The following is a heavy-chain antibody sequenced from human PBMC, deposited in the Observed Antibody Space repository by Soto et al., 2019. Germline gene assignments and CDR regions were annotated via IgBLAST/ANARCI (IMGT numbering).Heavy chain of an antibody. J-gene: IGHJ4*02. Sequence: SETLSLTCTVSGGSISSGDYYWSWIRQPPGKGLEWIGYIYYSGSTYYNPSLKSRVTISVDTSKNQFSLKLSSVTAADTAVYYCASTALWFGELSPKTFDYWGQGTLVTVSS. V-gene: IGHV4-30-4*01. CDR3: ASTALWFGELSPKTFDY. CDR2: IYYSGST. D-gene: IGHD3-10*01. CDR1: GGSISSGDYY.